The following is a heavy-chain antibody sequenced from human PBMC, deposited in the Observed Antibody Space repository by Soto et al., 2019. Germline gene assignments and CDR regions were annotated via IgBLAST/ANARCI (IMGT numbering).Heavy chain of an antibody. V-gene: IGHV3-74*01. J-gene: IGHJ1*01. CDR3: AFFRVAATPGTPEEYFQH. Sequence: GGSLRLSCAASGFTFSSYWMHWVRQAPGKGLVWVSRINSDGSSTSYADSVKGRFTISRDNAKNTLYLQMNSLRAEDTAVYYCAFFRVAATPGTPEEYFQHWGQGTLVTVSS. CDR2: INSDGSST. CDR1: GFTFSSYW. D-gene: IGHD2-15*01.